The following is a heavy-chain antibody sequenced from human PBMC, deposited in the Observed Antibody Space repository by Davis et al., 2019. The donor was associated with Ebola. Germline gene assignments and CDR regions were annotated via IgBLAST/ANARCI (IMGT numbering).Heavy chain of an antibody. J-gene: IGHJ3*02. D-gene: IGHD2-2*01. Sequence: ASVKVSCKAFGYTFTAYYMHWVRQAPGQGLEWMGRINANTGGTNYAQNFQGRVTMTRDTSISTAYMELSRLRSDDTAVYYCARVSGPATIFPVGDAFDMWGQGTMVTVSS. CDR2: INANTGGT. CDR1: GYTFTAYY. CDR3: ARVSGPATIFPVGDAFDM. V-gene: IGHV1-2*06.